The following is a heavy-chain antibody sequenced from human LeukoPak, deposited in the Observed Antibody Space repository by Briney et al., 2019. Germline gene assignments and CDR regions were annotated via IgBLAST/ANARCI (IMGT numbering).Heavy chain of an antibody. D-gene: IGHD1-26*01. Sequence: PGESLRLSCAASGFTFSSYWMSWVRQAPGKGLEWVANIKQDGSEKYYVDSVKGRFTISRDNAKNSLYLQMNSLRAEDTAVYYCARDKGGSYSSFDYWGQGTLVTVSS. J-gene: IGHJ4*02. CDR2: IKQDGSEK. V-gene: IGHV3-7*03. CDR1: GFTFSSYW. CDR3: ARDKGGSYSSFDY.